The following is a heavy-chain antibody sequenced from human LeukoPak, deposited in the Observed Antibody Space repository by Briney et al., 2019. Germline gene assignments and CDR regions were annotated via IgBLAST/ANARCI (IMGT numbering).Heavy chain of an antibody. J-gene: IGHJ3*02. Sequence: GESLKISCKGSGYSFTSYWIGWVRQMPGKGLEWMGIIYPGDSDTRYSPSFQGQVTISADKSISTAYLQWSSLKASDTAMYYCARPLMVDGGYYPSIPDAFDIWGQGTMVTVSS. CDR1: GYSFTSYW. D-gene: IGHD4-17*01. CDR3: ARPLMVDGGYYPSIPDAFDI. V-gene: IGHV5-51*01. CDR2: IYPGDSDT.